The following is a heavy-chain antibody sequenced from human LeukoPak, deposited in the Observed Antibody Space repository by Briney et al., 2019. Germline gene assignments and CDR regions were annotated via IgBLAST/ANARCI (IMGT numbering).Heavy chain of an antibody. CDR3: ARDKGID. J-gene: IGHJ4*02. CDR1: GGSISSYY. V-gene: IGHV4-59*01. CDR2: IYYSGST. Sequence: PSETLSLTCTVSGGSISSYYWSWIRQPPGKGLEWIGYIYYSGSTNYNPSLKSRVTISVDTSKNQFSLKLSSVTAADTAVYYCARDKGIDWGQGTLVTVSS.